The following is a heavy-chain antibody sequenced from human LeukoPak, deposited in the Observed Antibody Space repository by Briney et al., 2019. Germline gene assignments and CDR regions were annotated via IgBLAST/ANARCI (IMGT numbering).Heavy chain of an antibody. D-gene: IGHD3-10*01. Sequence: ASVKVSCKASGYTFTGYYMHWVRQAPGQGLEWMGWINPNSGNTGYAQKFQGRVTMTRNTSISTAYMELSSLRSEDTAVYYCARGRNSGSGFDPWGQGTLVTVSS. CDR2: INPNSGNT. V-gene: IGHV1-8*02. J-gene: IGHJ5*02. CDR3: ARGRNSGSGFDP. CDR1: GYTFTGYY.